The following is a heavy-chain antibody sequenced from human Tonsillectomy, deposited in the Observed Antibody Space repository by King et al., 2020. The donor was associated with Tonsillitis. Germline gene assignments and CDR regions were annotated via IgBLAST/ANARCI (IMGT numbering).Heavy chain of an antibody. Sequence: VQLVQSGAEVKKPGSSVKVSCKAAGGTFSSHAVSWVRQAPGQGLEWMGGIIPVVGTPNYSQKFQGRVTITADEFTCTAYMELSSLRLEDTAVYFCARDFRVESYYYYYGMNVWGQGTTVTVSS. CDR3: ARDFRVESYYYYYGMNV. CDR1: GGTFSSHA. V-gene: IGHV1-69*12. CDR2: IIPVVGTP. J-gene: IGHJ6*02.